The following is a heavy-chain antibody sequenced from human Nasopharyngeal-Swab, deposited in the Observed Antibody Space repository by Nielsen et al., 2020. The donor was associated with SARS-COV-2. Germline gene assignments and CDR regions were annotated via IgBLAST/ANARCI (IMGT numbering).Heavy chain of an antibody. D-gene: IGHD3-10*01. CDR3: ARDRGIAYGWGSHYRRYYYGMDV. V-gene: IGHV4-59*01. CDR1: GGSISSYY. CDR2: IYYSGST. J-gene: IGHJ6*02. Sequence: SETLSLTCTVSGGSISSYYWSWIRQPPGKGLEWIGYIYYSGSTNYNPSLKSRVTISVDTSKNQFSLKLSSVTAADTAVYYCARDRGIAYGWGSHYRRYYYGMDVWGQGTTVTVSS.